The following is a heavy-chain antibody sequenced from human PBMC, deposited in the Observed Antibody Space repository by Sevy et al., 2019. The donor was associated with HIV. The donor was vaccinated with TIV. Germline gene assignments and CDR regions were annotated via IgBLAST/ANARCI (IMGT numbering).Heavy chain of an antibody. CDR3: ARHCSSSSCSHALDI. D-gene: IGHD2-2*01. Sequence: SETLSFTCAVYGGSFSGYYWSWIRQPPGKGLEWVGEINHSGSTNYNPSLKSRVTISVDTSNNQFSLKLSSVTAADTAVYYCARHCSSSSCSHALDIRGQGTMVTVSS. CDR1: GGSFSGYY. CDR2: INHSGST. V-gene: IGHV4-34*01. J-gene: IGHJ3*02.